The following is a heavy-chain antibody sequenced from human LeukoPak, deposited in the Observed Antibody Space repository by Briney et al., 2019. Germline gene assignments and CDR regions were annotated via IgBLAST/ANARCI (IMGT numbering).Heavy chain of an antibody. CDR2: MKPNSGNT. Sequence: GASVKVSFKASGYRFTSYDINWVRQATGQGLEWMGWMKPNSGNTGYAQKFQDRVTITRKTSISTAYMELSSLRSDDMAMYFCAKTPGRGVIISGETLTPGPNWFDPWGQGTLVTVSS. CDR1: GYRFTSYD. J-gene: IGHJ5*02. V-gene: IGHV1-8*03. CDR3: AKTPGRGVIISGETLTPGPNWFDP. D-gene: IGHD3-10*01.